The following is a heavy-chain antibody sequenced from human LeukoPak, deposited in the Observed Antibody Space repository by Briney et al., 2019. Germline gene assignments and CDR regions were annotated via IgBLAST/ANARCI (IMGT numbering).Heavy chain of an antibody. V-gene: IGHV1-69*05. J-gene: IGHJ3*02. Sequence: SVKLSCKASGGTFSSSAISWVRQAPGQGLEWMGRIIPIFGTTNYAQKFQGRVTITTDESTSTAYMELSSLRSEDTAVYYCASLLGYSYGDNDAFDIWGQGTMVTVSS. CDR1: GGTFSSSA. CDR3: ASLLGYSYGDNDAFDI. CDR2: IIPIFGTT. D-gene: IGHD5-18*01.